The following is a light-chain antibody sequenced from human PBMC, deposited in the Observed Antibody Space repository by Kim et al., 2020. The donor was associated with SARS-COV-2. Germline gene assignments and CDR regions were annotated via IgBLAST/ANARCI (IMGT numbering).Light chain of an antibody. CDR1: RRTTY. Sequence: LSPGERATLSCGASRRTTYLAWYQQKPGQALRLLIYGASSRAIGIPDRFSGSVSGTDFTLTISRLEPEDFGVYYCQQYGSSPPITFGQGTRMEIK. J-gene: IGKJ5*01. CDR3: QQYGSSPPIT. V-gene: IGKV3-20*01. CDR2: GAS.